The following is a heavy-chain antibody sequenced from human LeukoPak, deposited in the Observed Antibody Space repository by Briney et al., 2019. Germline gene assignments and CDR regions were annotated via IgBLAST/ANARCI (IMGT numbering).Heavy chain of an antibody. J-gene: IGHJ6*03. CDR2: ISSSGSTI. Sequence: GGSLRLSCAASGFTFSSYEMNWVRQAPGKGLEWVSYISSSGSTIYYADSVKGRFTISRDNAKNSLYLQMNSLRAEDTAVYYCASVNSSGWYYSYYYMDVWGKGTTVTVSS. D-gene: IGHD6-19*01. CDR1: GFTFSSYE. CDR3: ASVNSSGWYYSYYYMDV. V-gene: IGHV3-48*03.